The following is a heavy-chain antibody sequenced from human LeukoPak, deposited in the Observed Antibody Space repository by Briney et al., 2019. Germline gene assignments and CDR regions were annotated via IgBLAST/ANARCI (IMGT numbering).Heavy chain of an antibody. D-gene: IGHD6-19*01. CDR1: GGSISSGDYY. Sequence: SETLSLTCTVSGGSISSGDYYWSWIRQPPGKGLEWIGYIYYSGSTYYNPSLKSRVTISVDTSKNQFSLKLSSVTAADTAVYYCARDGQQWTNWFDPWGQGTLVTVSS. CDR3: ARDGQQWTNWFDP. V-gene: IGHV4-30-4*08. CDR2: IYYSGST. J-gene: IGHJ5*02.